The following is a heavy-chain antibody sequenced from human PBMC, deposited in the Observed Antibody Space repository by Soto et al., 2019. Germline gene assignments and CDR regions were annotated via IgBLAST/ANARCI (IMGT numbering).Heavy chain of an antibody. D-gene: IGHD5-12*01. CDR3: ARDGIVATIDNGMDV. CDR2: IYYSGST. CDR1: GGSISSGDYY. J-gene: IGHJ6*02. V-gene: IGHV4-30-4*01. Sequence: PSETLSLTCTVSGGSISSGDYYWSWIRQPPGKGLEWIGYIYYSGSTYYNPSLKSRVTISVDTSKNQFSLKLSSVTAADTAVYYCARDGIVATIDNGMDVWGQGTTVTVS.